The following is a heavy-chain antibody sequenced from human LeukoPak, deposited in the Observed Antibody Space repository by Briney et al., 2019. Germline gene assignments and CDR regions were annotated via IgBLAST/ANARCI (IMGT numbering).Heavy chain of an antibody. CDR3: ARARGYDSSGYYLH. D-gene: IGHD3-22*01. V-gene: IGHV1-69*04. CDR2: IIPILGIA. Sequence: ASVKVSCKASGGTFSSYAISWVRQTPGQVLEWMGRIIPILGIANYAQKFQGRVTITADKSTSTAYMELSSLRSEDTAVYYCARARGYDSSGYYLHWGQGTLVTVSS. CDR1: GGTFSSYA. J-gene: IGHJ4*02.